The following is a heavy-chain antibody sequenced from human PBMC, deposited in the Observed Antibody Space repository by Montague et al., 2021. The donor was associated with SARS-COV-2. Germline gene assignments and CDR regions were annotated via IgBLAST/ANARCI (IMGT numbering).Heavy chain of an antibody. V-gene: IGHV2-70*11. CDR2: IDWDDDR. D-gene: IGHD5/OR15-5a*01. J-gene: IGHJ6*02. CDR3: ARMTMSTAMDV. CDR1: GFSLSTSGMC. Sequence: PPLVKPTQTLTLTCTFSGFSLSTSGMCMSWIRQPPGKALEWLARIDWDDDRYYSTSLKTRLTISKDTSKNQVVLTMTNMDPVDTATYYCARMTMSTAMDVWGQGTTVTVSS.